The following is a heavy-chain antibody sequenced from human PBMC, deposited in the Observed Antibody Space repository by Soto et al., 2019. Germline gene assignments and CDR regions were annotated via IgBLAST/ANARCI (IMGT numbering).Heavy chain of an antibody. CDR3: ARGQLLHYYNGLDV. Sequence: QVQLVQSGAEVKKPGASVKLSCKTSGYIFTNYGVHWVRQAPGQRLEWMGWINAGNGNTKYSQKFRGRVTITKDTSVSTAYMELNSLTSEDTAVYFCARGQLLHYYNGLDVWGQGTTVTVSS. CDR1: GYIFTNYG. V-gene: IGHV1-3*01. J-gene: IGHJ6*02. CDR2: INAGNGNT. D-gene: IGHD3-10*01.